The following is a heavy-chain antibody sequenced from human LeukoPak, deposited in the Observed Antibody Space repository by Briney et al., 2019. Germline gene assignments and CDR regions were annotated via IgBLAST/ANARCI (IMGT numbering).Heavy chain of an antibody. Sequence: SETLSLTCIVSGYSIDGGYFWGWIRQPPGKGLEWIGNIHHSGTTYYNPSLKSRVTISVDTSENQFSLNLSSVTAADTAFYYCARDLGSGWSPGYWGQGTLVTVSS. CDR1: GYSIDGGYF. CDR2: IHHSGTT. CDR3: ARDLGSGWSPGY. D-gene: IGHD6-19*01. V-gene: IGHV4-38-2*02. J-gene: IGHJ4*02.